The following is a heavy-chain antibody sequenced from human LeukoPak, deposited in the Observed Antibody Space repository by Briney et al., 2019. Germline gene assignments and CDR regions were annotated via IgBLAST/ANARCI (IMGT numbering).Heavy chain of an antibody. CDR1: GGSISSGGYY. Sequence: SQTLSLTCTVSGGSISSGGYYWDWIRHHPGKGLEWFGYIYYSGSIYYNPSIKSRVTVSVDTTKHQFSLKLSSVTAADTAVYYCAVVPAATNYYYYGMDVWGKGTTVTVSS. D-gene: IGHD2-2*01. CDR3: AVVPAATNYYYYGMDV. V-gene: IGHV4-31*03. J-gene: IGHJ6*04. CDR2: IYYSGSI.